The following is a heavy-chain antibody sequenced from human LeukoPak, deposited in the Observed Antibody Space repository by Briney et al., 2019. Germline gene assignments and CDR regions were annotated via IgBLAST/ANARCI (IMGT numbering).Heavy chain of an antibody. CDR2: ISHSGIGT. CDR1: GVSFSSYA. V-gene: IGHV3-23*01. J-gene: IGHJ4*02. D-gene: IGHD6-19*01. CDR3: GKAYSSGWYYFDS. Sequence: GGSLRLSCAASGVSFSSYAMSWVRQAPGKGLEWVSCISHSGIGTYYANSVKGRFTISRDNSKNTLYLQMNSLRAEDTAVYYCGKAYSSGWYYFDSWGQGTLVTVSS.